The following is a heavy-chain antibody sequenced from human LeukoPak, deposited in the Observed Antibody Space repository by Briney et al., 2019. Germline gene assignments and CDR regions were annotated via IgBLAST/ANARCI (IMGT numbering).Heavy chain of an antibody. CDR2: INPSGGST. V-gene: IGHV1-46*01. CDR3: AREILIAAAGKVRYYFDY. Sequence: ASVKVSCKASGYTFTSYYMHWVRQAPGQGLEWMGIINPSGGSTSYAQKFQGRVTMTRDTSTSTVYMELSSLRSEDTAVYYCAREILIAAAGKVRYYFDYWGQGTLVTVSS. D-gene: IGHD6-13*01. CDR1: GYTFTSYY. J-gene: IGHJ4*02.